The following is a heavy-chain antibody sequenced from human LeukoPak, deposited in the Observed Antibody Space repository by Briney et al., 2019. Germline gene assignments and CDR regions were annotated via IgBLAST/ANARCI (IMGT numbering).Heavy chain of an antibody. Sequence: TGGSLRLSCAASGFTFSSYSMNWVRQAPGKGLEWVSSISSSSSYIYYADSVKGRFTISRDNAKNSLYLQMNSLRAEDTAVYYCAKRIAATGIGYYFDYWGQGNLVTVSS. V-gene: IGHV3-21*04. CDR1: GFTFSSYS. CDR3: AKRIAATGIGYYFDY. J-gene: IGHJ4*02. CDR2: ISSSSSYI. D-gene: IGHD6-13*01.